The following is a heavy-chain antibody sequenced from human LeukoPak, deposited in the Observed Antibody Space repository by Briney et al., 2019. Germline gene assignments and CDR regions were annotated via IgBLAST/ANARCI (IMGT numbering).Heavy chain of an antibody. Sequence: PGGSLRLSCAASGFTFSSYSMNWVRQAPGKGLEWVSYISSSSSTIYYADSVKGRFTISRDNAKNSLYLQMNSLRAEDTAVYYCARERYSYGYDYWGQGTPVTVSS. D-gene: IGHD5-18*01. CDR3: ARERYSYGYDY. CDR2: ISSSSSTI. J-gene: IGHJ4*02. CDR1: GFTFSSYS. V-gene: IGHV3-48*01.